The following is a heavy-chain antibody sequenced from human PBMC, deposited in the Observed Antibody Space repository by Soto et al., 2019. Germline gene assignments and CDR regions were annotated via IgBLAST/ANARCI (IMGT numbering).Heavy chain of an antibody. CDR3: ASDGIGGTAVRGFDY. CDR2: IWYDGSNK. Sequence: QEQLAESGGGVVQPGRSLRLSCAASGSIFSGYGMHWVRQAPGKGLEWVAVIWYDGSNKYYADSVNGRFTISRDNSKNMLYLQMYSLRAEVTAVYYCASDGIGGTAVRGFDYCGQGTLVTVSS. CDR1: GSIFSGYG. D-gene: IGHD1-7*01. V-gene: IGHV3-33*01. J-gene: IGHJ4*02.